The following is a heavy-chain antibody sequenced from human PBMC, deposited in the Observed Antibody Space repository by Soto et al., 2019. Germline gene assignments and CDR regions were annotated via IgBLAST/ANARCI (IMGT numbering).Heavy chain of an antibody. CDR3: AREAYSNYDFYYLYMNA. J-gene: IGHJ6*03. CDR1: GFSFSDYR. V-gene: IGHV3-74*01. CDR2: INSDGSTT. Sequence: GGSLRLSCAASGFSFSDYRMHWVRQAPGKGLVWVSRINSDGSTTGYADSVKGRFTISRDNAKNTLFLQMNSLRAEDTAVYYCAREAYSNYDFYYLYMNAWGKGATVTVSS. D-gene: IGHD4-4*01.